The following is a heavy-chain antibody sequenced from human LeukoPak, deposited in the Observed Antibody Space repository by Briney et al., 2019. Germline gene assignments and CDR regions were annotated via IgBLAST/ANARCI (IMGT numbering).Heavy chain of an antibody. D-gene: IGHD1-26*01. J-gene: IGHJ4*02. V-gene: IGHV4-59*01. Sequence: MPSETLSLTCTVSGGSISSYYWSWIRQLPGKGLEWIGYIYYSGSTNYNPSLKSRVTISVDTSKNQFSLKLSSVTAADTAVYYCARENSGSYSYWGQGTLVTVSS. CDR1: GGSISSYY. CDR2: IYYSGST. CDR3: ARENSGSYSY.